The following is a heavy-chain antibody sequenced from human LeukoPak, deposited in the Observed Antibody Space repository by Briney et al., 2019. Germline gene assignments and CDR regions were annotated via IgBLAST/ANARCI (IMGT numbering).Heavy chain of an antibody. V-gene: IGHV3-21*01. CDR2: ISSSSSYI. J-gene: IGHJ4*02. CDR3: ARATFPEYYFDY. Sequence: GGSLRLSCAASGFTFSSYSMNWARQAPGKGLEWVSSISSSSSYIYYADSVKGRFTISRDNAKNSLYLQMNSLRAEDTAVYYCARATFPEYYFDYWGQGTLVTVSS. D-gene: IGHD2/OR15-2a*01. CDR1: GFTFSSYS.